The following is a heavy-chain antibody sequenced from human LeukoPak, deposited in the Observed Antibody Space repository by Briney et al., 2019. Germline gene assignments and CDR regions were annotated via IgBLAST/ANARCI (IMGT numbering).Heavy chain of an antibody. CDR1: GFTFSTYG. J-gene: IGHJ4*02. V-gene: IGHV3-48*01. CDR2: ISIGSSTI. Sequence: GGSLRLSCAASGFTFSTYGMNWVRQAPGKGLEWVSYISIGSSTIYADSVKGRFTISRDNSRNTLYLQMNSLRAEDTAVYYCAKAQYGGNVWGSGSYLSYWGQGTLVTVSS. CDR3: AKAQYGGNVWGSGSYLSY. D-gene: IGHD3-16*01.